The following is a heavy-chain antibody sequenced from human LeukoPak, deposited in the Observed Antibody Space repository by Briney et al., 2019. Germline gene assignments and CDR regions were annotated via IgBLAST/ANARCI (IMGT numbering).Heavy chain of an antibody. J-gene: IGHJ4*02. V-gene: IGHV4-34*01. CDR2: INHSGST. CDR3: ARGTHYYDSSGPGGGFDY. Sequence: SETLSLTCAVYGGSFSGYYWSWIRQPPGKGLEWIGEINHSGSTNYNPSLKSRVTISVDTSKNQFSLKLSSVTAADTAVYYCARGTHYYDSSGPGGGFDYWGQGTLATVSS. D-gene: IGHD3-22*01. CDR1: GGSFSGYY.